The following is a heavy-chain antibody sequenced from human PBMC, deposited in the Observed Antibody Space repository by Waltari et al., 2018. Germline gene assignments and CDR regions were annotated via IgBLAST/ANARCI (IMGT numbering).Heavy chain of an antibody. V-gene: IGHV4-59*01. CDR1: GGSISSYY. CDR3: ARDSSSGWYSYFDY. D-gene: IGHD6-19*01. J-gene: IGHJ4*02. Sequence: QVQLQESGPGLVKPSETLSLTCTVSGGSISSYYWSWIRPPPGKGLEWIGYIYYSGSTNYNPSLKSRVTISVDTSKNQFSLKLSSVTAADTAVYYCARDSSSGWYSYFDYWGQGTLVTVSS. CDR2: IYYSGST.